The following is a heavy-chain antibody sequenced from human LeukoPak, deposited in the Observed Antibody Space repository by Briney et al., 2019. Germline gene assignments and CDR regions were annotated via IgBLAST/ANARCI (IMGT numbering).Heavy chain of an antibody. J-gene: IGHJ3*01. CDR3: ARQAVARPFDL. Sequence: GGSLRLSCAASGFTFDDYGMSWVRHAPGKGLEWVSGINWNGGSTGYADSVKGRFTISRDNAKSSLYLQMNSLRAEDTAVYYCARQAVARPFDLWGQGTMVAVSS. CDR2: INWNGGST. CDR1: GFTFDDYG. V-gene: IGHV3-20*04.